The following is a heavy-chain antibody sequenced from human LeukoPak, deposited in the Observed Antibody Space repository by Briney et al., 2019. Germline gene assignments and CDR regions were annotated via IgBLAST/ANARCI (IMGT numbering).Heavy chain of an antibody. CDR2: IYTSGNT. J-gene: IGHJ4*02. Sequence: PSETLSLTCTVSGGSISNYFWTWIRQPPGKGLEWIGYIYTSGNTNCNPSLESRVTMSVDTSKNQFSLRLNSVTAADTAVYYCTRGFLQIDYWGQGTLVTVSS. CDR1: GGSISNYF. CDR3: TRGFLQIDY. V-gene: IGHV4-4*09.